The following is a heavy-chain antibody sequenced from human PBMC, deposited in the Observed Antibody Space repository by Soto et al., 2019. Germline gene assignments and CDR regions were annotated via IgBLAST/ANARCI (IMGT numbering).Heavy chain of an antibody. CDR2: IYYSGST. Sequence: SETMSLTCSVAGGSIISGGYCWSWIRQHPGKGLEWIGYIYYSGSTYYNPSLKSRVTISVDTSKNQFSLKLSSVTAADTAVYYWARESGTTVDYWGQGTLVTVSS. CDR3: ARESGTTVDY. J-gene: IGHJ4*02. V-gene: IGHV4-31*03. D-gene: IGHD4-17*01. CDR1: GGSIISGGYC.